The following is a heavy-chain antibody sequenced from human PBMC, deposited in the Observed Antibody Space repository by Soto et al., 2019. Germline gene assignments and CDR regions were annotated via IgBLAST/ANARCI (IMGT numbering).Heavy chain of an antibody. D-gene: IGHD2-15*01. J-gene: IGHJ3*02. V-gene: IGHV4-31*03. Sequence: SETLSLTCTVSGGSISGGGYYWSWIRQHPGKGLEWIGYIYYSGSTYYNPSLKSRVTISVDTSKNQFSLKLSSVTAADTAVYYCASNHPRYCSGGSCYSWAFDIWGQGTMVTV. CDR3: ASNHPRYCSGGSCYSWAFDI. CDR1: GGSISGGGYY. CDR2: IYYSGST.